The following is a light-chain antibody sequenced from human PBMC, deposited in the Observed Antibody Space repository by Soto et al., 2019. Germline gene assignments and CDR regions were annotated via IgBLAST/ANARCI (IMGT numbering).Light chain of an antibody. J-gene: IGKJ4*01. V-gene: IGKV4-1*01. CDR3: QQYYSTLQT. Sequence: DIVMTTSPDSLAVSLGERTTINCRSSQSVFYSSTNKNFLAWYHQKPGQPPKLLLYWASTRESGVPDRFSGSGFGTDFTLPISGLQAEDVAVYYCQQYYSTLQTFCGGTKVEI. CDR2: WAS. CDR1: QSVFYSSTNKNF.